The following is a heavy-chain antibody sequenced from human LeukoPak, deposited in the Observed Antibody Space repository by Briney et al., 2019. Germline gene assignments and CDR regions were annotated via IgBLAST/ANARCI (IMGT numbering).Heavy chain of an antibody. J-gene: IGHJ6*02. Sequence: PGGSLRLSCVGSGFTFSSYHMNWVRQAPGKGLEWVANIKQDGSEKYYVDSVKGRFTISRDNAKNSLYLQMNSLRAEDTAVYYCARDVGDPKRITMVRGVISSYYGMDVWGQGTTVTVSS. CDR2: IKQDGSEK. CDR3: ARDVGDPKRITMVRGVISSYYGMDV. CDR1: GFTFSSYH. D-gene: IGHD3-10*01. V-gene: IGHV3-7*03.